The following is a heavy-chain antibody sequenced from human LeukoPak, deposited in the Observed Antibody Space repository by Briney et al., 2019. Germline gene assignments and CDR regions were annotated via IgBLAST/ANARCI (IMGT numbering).Heavy chain of an antibody. CDR2: MNPNSGNT. CDR3: ARVDNFNYGGNSAG. Sequence: ASVKVSCKASGYTFTSYDINWVRQATGQGLEWMGWMNPNSGNTGYAQKFQGRVTITRNTSISTAYMELSGLRSEDTAVYYCARVDNFNYGGNSAGWGQGTLVTVSS. D-gene: IGHD4-23*01. J-gene: IGHJ4*02. CDR1: GYTFTSYD. V-gene: IGHV1-8*03.